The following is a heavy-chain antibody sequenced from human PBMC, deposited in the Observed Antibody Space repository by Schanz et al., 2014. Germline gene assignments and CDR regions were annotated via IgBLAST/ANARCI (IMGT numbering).Heavy chain of an antibody. CDR1: GYSFAAFF. V-gene: IGHV1-2*02. D-gene: IGHD6-6*01. J-gene: IGHJ5*02. CDR2: INPNSGAT. CDR3: ARDPNGSITGLGP. Sequence: QVQLVQSGAEVRKPGASVRVSCKASGYSFAAFFIHWVRQTPGQGLEWMGCINPNSGATCYAQKFQGRVTLTRDASITTVYMEVNRLTSDDTAVYFCARDPNGSITGLGPWGQGTLVTVSS.